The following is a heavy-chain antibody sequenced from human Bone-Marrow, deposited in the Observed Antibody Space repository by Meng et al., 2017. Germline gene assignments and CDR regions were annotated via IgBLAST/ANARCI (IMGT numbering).Heavy chain of an antibody. V-gene: IGHV1-18*01. J-gene: IGHJ4*02. CDR2: INTYNGKT. CDR3: ATRGNPYLNC. Sequence: MVHFGDDVKKPGSSVRVSCTASGGTFSSYDISWVRQAPGQGLEWLGWINTYNGKTDYAQKFQGRITMTTDTFTSTAYMELRNLRSDDTAVYYCATRGNPYLNCWGQGTLVTVSS. CDR1: GGTFSSYD.